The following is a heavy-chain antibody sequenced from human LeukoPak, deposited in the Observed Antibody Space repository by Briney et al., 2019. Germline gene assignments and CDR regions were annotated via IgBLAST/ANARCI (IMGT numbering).Heavy chain of an antibody. J-gene: IGHJ4*02. Sequence: PGGSLRLSCAASGFTFSGYWMSWVRQAPGKWLEWVANIKQDGSEKYHVDSVKGRFTISRDNAKNSLYLQMNSLRAEDTAVYYCSKEKSTVLTSGVDYWGQGTLVTVSS. V-gene: IGHV3-7*01. CDR2: IKQDGSEK. D-gene: IGHD4-23*01. CDR1: GFTFSGYW. CDR3: SKEKSTVLTSGVDY.